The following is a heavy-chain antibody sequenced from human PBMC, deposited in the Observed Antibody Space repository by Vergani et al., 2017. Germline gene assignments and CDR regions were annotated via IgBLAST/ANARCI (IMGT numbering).Heavy chain of an antibody. CDR1: GFTFSSYE. D-gene: IGHD6-19*01. J-gene: IGHJ4*02. Sequence: EVQLVESGGGLVQPGGSLRLSCAASGFTFSSYEMNWVRQAPGKGLEWVSYISSSGSTIYYADSVKGRFTISRDNAKNSLYLQMNSLRAEDTAVYYCASGYSSGWYTDVKDYFDYWGQGTLVTVSS. V-gene: IGHV3-48*03. CDR3: ASGYSSGWYTDVKDYFDY. CDR2: ISSSGSTI.